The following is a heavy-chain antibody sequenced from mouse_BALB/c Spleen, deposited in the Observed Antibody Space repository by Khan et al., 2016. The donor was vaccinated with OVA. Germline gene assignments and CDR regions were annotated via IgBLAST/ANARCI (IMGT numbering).Heavy chain of an antibody. CDR3: VRDGAYHRNDGWFAY. CDR2: INPSNGYT. V-gene: IGHV1-4*01. CDR1: GYTFTSYT. J-gene: IGHJ3*01. Sequence: QVQLQQSGAELARPGASVKMSCKASGYTFTSYTIHWIKERPGQGLEWIGYINPSNGYTNHNQKFKDKATLTTDKSSTTAYLQLSSLTSDDSAVYYGVRDGAYHRNDGWFAYWGEGALVTVS. D-gene: IGHD2-14*01.